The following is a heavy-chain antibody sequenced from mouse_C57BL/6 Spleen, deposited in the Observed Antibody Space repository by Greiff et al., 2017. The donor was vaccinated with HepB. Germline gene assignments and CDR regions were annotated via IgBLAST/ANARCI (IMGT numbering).Heavy chain of an antibody. Sequence: VQLQQSGPELVKPGASVKISCKASGYTFTDYYMNWVKQSHGKSLEWIGDINPNNGGTSYNQKFKGKATLTVDKSSSTAYMELRSLTSEDSAVYYCARNDYGDYFDYWGQGTTLTVSS. CDR2: INPNNGGT. CDR1: GYTFTDYY. J-gene: IGHJ2*01. V-gene: IGHV1-26*01. D-gene: IGHD2-4*01. CDR3: ARNDYGDYFDY.